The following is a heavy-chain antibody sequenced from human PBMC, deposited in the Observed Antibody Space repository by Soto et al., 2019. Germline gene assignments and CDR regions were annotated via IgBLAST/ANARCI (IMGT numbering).Heavy chain of an antibody. CDR2: IYYSVNT. Sequence: SETLSLTCTVSGGSISDYYWSWIRQPPGKGLEWIGYIYYSVNTNYNPSLKSRATISTDTSKNQFSLKLSSVTAADTAVYYCARTHFVILSGYDNNREHFDYSTQGSPDTVS. J-gene: IGHJ4*01. V-gene: IGHV4-59*08. CDR3: ARTHFVILSGYDNNREHFDY. D-gene: IGHD3-9*01. CDR1: GGSISDYY.